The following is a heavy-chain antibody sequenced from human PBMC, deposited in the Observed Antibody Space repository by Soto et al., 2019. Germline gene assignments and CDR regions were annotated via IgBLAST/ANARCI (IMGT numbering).Heavy chain of an antibody. Sequence: SDTRSLTWSFYGLSFSGSSWSWIRQPPGKGLEWIGEINHSGSTNYNPSLKSRVTISVDTSKNQFSLKLSSVTAADTAVYYCARDADLEYVYNWFDTWGQGT. CDR2: INHSGST. D-gene: IGHD1-1*01. V-gene: IGHV4-34*01. CDR1: GLSFSGSS. J-gene: IGHJ5*02. CDR3: ARDADLEYVYNWFDT.